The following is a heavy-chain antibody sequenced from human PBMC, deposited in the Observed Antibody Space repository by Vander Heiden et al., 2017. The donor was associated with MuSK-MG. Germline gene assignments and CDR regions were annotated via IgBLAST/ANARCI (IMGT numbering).Heavy chain of an antibody. CDR3: ARDREQMVYCSSTSCPVDY. D-gene: IGHD2-2*01. V-gene: IGHV3-64*01. CDR2: ISSNGGST. CDR1: GFTFSSYA. J-gene: IGHJ4*02. Sequence: EVQLVESGGGLVQPGGSLRPPCAASGFTFSSYAMHWVRQAPGQGLDYVSAISSNGGSTYYANSVKGRFTISRDNSKNTLYLQMGSLRAEDIAVYYCARDREQMVYCSSTSCPVDYWGQGTLVTVSS.